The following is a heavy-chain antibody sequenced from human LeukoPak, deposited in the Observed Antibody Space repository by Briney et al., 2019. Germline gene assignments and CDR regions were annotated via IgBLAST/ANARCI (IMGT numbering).Heavy chain of an antibody. J-gene: IGHJ4*02. CDR3: ARVGYSSAWSNFDY. V-gene: IGHV1-2*02. CDR1: GYTSTDYY. D-gene: IGHD6-19*01. Sequence: ASVKVSCKASGYTSTDYYIHWVRQAPGQGLEWMGWVKPNSGGTNYAQKVQGRVTMTRDTSISTAYMELSRLTSDDTAVYYCARVGYSSAWSNFDYWGQGTLVTVSS. CDR2: VKPNSGGT.